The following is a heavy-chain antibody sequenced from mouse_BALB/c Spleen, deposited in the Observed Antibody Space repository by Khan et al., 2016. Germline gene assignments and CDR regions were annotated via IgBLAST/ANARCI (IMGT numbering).Heavy chain of an antibody. CDR3: VRAPLSSYAMDY. V-gene: IGHV10S3*01. J-gene: IGHJ4*01. Sequence: EVQLVETGGGLVQPKGSLKLSCAASGFTFNTNAMKWVRQAPGKGLEWVARIRSKSNNYATYYADSVKDSFTISRDDSQSMLYLQMNNLKTEDTARSYCVRAPLSSYAMDYWGQGTSVTVSS. CDR1: GFTFNTNA. D-gene: IGHD1-1*01. CDR2: IRSKSNNYAT.